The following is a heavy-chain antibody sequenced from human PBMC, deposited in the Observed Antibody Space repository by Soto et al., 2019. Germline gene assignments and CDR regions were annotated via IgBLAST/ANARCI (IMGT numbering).Heavy chain of an antibody. D-gene: IGHD5-18*01. CDR1: GFTFSSYA. J-gene: IGHJ4*02. CDR3: ATLWDRQLWLDLDY. CDR2: ISSNGGST. V-gene: IGHV3-64*01. Sequence: PGGSLRLCCAASGFTFSSYAMHWVRQAPGKGLEYVSDISSNGGSTYYANSVKGRFTISRDNSKNTLYLQMGSLRAEDMAVYYCATLWDRQLWLDLDYWGQGTLVTVSS.